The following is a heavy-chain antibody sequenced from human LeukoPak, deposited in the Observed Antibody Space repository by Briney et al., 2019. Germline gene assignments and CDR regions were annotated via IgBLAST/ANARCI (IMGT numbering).Heavy chain of an antibody. CDR3: ARGGPTGIAVAGTLDY. CDR1: GGSISSYY. Sequence: SETLSLTCTVSGGSISSYYWSWIRQPPGKGLEWIGEINHSGSTNYNPSLKSRVTISVDTSKNQFSLKLSSVTAADTAVYYCARGGPTGIAVAGTLDYWGQGTLVTVSS. D-gene: IGHD6-19*01. CDR2: INHSGST. V-gene: IGHV4-34*01. J-gene: IGHJ4*02.